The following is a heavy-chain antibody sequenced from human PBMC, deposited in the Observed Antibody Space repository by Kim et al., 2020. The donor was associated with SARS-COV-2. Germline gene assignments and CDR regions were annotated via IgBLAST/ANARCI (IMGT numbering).Heavy chain of an antibody. CDR1: GFTFSSYG. J-gene: IGHJ4*02. Sequence: GGSLRLSCGASGFTFSSYGMHWVRQAPGKGLEWVAVMSSDGSDKYYSDSVKGRFTISRDNSKRTLHLEMNSLRPEDTAIYYCADFDSWGQGTLVSVSS. V-gene: IGHV3-30*03. CDR2: MSSDGSDK. CDR3: ADFDS.